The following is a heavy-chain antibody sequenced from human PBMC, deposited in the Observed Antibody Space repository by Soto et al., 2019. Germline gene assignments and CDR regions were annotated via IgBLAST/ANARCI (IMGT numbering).Heavy chain of an antibody. J-gene: IGHJ4*02. CDR3: VREREGDGYDEL. CDR2: IYSYFGS. Sequence: EVQLVESGGGLVQPGGSLRLSCAASGFSVSRMGCIRQAPGKGLNWVSVIYSYFGSYYTDSVKDRFSISRDNSKNTVYLQMNSLRVEDKAVYYCVREREGDGYDELWGQGTLVTVSS. CDR1: GFSVSR. V-gene: IGHV3-66*01. D-gene: IGHD5-12*01.